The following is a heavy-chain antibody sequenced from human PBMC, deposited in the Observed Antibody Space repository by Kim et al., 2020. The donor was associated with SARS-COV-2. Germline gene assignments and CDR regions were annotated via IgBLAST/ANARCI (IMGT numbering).Heavy chain of an antibody. CDR1: GYSFTSYW. J-gene: IGHJ6*03. D-gene: IGHD3-22*01. CDR2: IYPGDSDT. CDR3: ARHRRAMVITRRDSGDQKSENYYYYYMDV. Sequence: GESLKISCKGSGYSFTSYWIGWVRQMPGKGLEWMGIIYPGDSDTRYSPSFQGQVTISADKSISTAYLQWSSLKASDTAMYYCARHRRAMVITRRDSGDQKSENYYYYYMDVWGKGTTVTVSS. V-gene: IGHV5-51*01.